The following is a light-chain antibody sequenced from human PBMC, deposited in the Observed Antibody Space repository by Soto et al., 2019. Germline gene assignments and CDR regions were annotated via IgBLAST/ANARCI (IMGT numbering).Light chain of an antibody. CDR1: QGISNY. CDR2: AAS. J-gene: IGKJ1*01. CDR3: QQYSVYWT. V-gene: IGKV1-27*01. Sequence: DIQMTPSPSSLSTSVGARVTITCRASQGISNYLAWYQQKPGKVPKLLIYAASTLQSGVPSRFSGSGSGTEFTLTINSLQPDDFATYYCQQYSVYWTFGQGTKVDIK.